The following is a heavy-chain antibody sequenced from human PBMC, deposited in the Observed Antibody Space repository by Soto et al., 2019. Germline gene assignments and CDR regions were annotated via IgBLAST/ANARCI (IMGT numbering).Heavy chain of an antibody. J-gene: IGHJ5*02. D-gene: IGHD4-17*01. V-gene: IGHV1-69*05. Sequence: SVKVSCKASGGTFSSYAISWVRQAPGQGLEWMGGIIPIFGTANYAQKLQGRVTMTTDTSTSTAYMELRSLRSDDTAVYYCARPYGDYVWFDPWGQGTLVTVSS. CDR1: GGTFSSYA. CDR3: ARPYGDYVWFDP. CDR2: IIPIFGTA.